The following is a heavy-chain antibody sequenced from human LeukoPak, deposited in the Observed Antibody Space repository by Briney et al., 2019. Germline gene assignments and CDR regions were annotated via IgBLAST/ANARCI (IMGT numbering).Heavy chain of an antibody. CDR3: ARGPREWWLGLDDAFDI. Sequence: SETLSLTCAVYGGSFSGYYWSWIRQPPGKGLEWIGEINHSGSINYNPSLKSRVTISVDTSKNQFSLKLSSVTAADTAVYYCARGPREWWLGLDDAFDIWGQGTMVTVSS. V-gene: IGHV4-34*01. CDR2: INHSGSI. CDR1: GGSFSGYY. J-gene: IGHJ3*02. D-gene: IGHD2-15*01.